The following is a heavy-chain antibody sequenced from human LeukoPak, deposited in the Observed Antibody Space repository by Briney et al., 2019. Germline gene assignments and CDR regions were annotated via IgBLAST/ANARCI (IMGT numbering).Heavy chain of an antibody. D-gene: IGHD4-17*01. CDR2: IKSNAAGGTT. V-gene: IGHV3-15*01. CDR1: GFTFSGPW. CDR3: TKTFYADSSFDY. J-gene: IGHJ4*02. Sequence: GGSLRLSCAASGFTFSGPWMSWVRQAPGKGLEWVGRIKSNAAGGTTDYAVPAKGRSTISRDDSQNTLFPQMNSLKTEDTAVYFCTKTFYADSSFDYWGQGTLVTVSS.